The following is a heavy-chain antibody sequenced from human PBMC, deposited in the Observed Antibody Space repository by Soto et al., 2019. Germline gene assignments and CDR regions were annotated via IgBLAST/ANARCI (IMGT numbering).Heavy chain of an antibody. CDR1: GGSISSSNW. CDR2: IYHSGST. Sequence: QVQLQESGPGLVKPSGTLSLTCAVSGGSISSSNWWSWVRQPPGKGLEWIGEIYHSGSTNYNPSLKSRVTISVDKSKNQFSRKLSSVTAADTAVYYCARDPSAVAGHNWFDPWGQGTLVTVSS. D-gene: IGHD6-19*01. V-gene: IGHV4-4*02. J-gene: IGHJ5*02. CDR3: ARDPSAVAGHNWFDP.